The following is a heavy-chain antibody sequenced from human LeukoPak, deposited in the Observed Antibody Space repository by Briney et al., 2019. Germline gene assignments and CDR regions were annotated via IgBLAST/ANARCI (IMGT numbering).Heavy chain of an antibody. CDR2: IHSSGST. Sequence: SETLSLTCTVSAGSISNYFWNWIRQPPGKGLEWIGYIHSSGSTNYNPSLKSRLTMSVDTSKNQFSLKLSSVTAADTAVYYCARGYCGGDCYSGSKYYFDYWGQGTLVTVSS. CDR1: AGSISNYF. J-gene: IGHJ4*02. D-gene: IGHD2-21*02. V-gene: IGHV4-59*01. CDR3: ARGYCGGDCYSGSKYYFDY.